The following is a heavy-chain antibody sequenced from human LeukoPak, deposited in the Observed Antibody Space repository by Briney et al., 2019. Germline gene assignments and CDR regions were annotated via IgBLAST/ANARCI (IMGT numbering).Heavy chain of an antibody. Sequence: PGGSLRLSCAASGFTVDDYAMHWVRHVPGKGLEWASGISWNSGSIGYADSVKGRFTISRDNAKNSLYLQMNSLRVEDTALYYCAKDSGSNPTNWFDPWGQGTLVTVSS. CDR3: AKDSGSNPTNWFDP. CDR1: GFTVDDYA. V-gene: IGHV3-9*01. D-gene: IGHD3-10*01. J-gene: IGHJ5*02. CDR2: ISWNSGSI.